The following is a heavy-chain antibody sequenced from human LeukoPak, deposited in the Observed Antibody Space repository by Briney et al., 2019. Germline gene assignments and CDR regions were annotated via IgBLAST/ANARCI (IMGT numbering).Heavy chain of an antibody. D-gene: IGHD3-10*01. V-gene: IGHV3-23*01. CDR2: ISGRADLT. Sequence: GETLRLSCAASGFTFSTYGITWVRQAPGKGLEWVSAISGRADLTFYADSVKGRFTISRDNSKNTLYLQMNSLRAEDTAVYYCAKRGPGSPQSGKYYFDYWGQGTLVTVSS. J-gene: IGHJ4*02. CDR3: AKRGPGSPQSGKYYFDY. CDR1: GFTFSTYG.